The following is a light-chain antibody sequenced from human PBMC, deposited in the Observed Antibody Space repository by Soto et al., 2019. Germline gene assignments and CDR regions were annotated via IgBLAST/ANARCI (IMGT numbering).Light chain of an antibody. CDR1: QSLVYSYGNTY. V-gene: IGKV2-30*01. J-gene: IGKJ1*01. CDR3: MQGTQCPTGT. Sequence: VLMTQTPLSLSVTIGQPAYNXCRSRQSLVYSYGNTYLDCXXQRXXXXTRRXXXKFXNRDSGVPDRFRGSGSGNDFTLKISRVEAEDVWVYYCMQGTQCPTGTFGQGTKVDIK. CDR2: KFX.